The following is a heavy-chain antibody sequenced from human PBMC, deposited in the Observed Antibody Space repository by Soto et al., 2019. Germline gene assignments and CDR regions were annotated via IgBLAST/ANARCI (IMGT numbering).Heavy chain of an antibody. J-gene: IGHJ6*03. CDR1: GFTFSSYG. CDR3: ANGGRYSYGYYYYCYYMDV. CDR2: ISYDGSNK. Sequence: QVQLVESGGGVVQPGRSLRLSCAASGFTFSSYGMHWVRQAPGKGLEWVAVISYDGSNKYYADSVKGRFTISRDNSKNTLYLQMNSLRAEDTAVYYCANGGRYSYGYYYYCYYMDVWGKGTTVTVSS. V-gene: IGHV3-30*18. D-gene: IGHD5-18*01.